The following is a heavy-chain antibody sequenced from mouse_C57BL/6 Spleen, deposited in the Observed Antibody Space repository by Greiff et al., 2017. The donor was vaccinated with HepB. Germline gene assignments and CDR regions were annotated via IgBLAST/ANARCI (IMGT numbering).Heavy chain of an antibody. CDR3: ARTPTLYYGSSPYAMYY. Sequence: QVQLQQPGAELVKPGASVKLSCKASGYTFPSYWMHWVKQRPGQGLEWIGMINPNSGSTNYNEKFKSKATLTVDKSSSTAYMQRRSLTSEDAAVYYYARTPTLYYGSSPYAMYYWGQGTSVTVSS. CDR1: GYTFPSYW. V-gene: IGHV1-64*01. CDR2: INPNSGST. D-gene: IGHD1-1*01. J-gene: IGHJ4*01.